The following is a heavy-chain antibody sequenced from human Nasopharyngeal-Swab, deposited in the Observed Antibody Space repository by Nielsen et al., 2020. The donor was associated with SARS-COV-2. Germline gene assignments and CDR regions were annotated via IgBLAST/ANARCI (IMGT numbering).Heavy chain of an antibody. V-gene: IGHV1-3*01. J-gene: IGHJ6*03. CDR3: ARAALYCSGSNCSSNYYYYMDV. CDR2: INAGNGNA. Sequence: ASVKVSCKASGYTFTSHALHWVCQAPGQRLEWMGWINAGNGNANYSQKFQDRVTITRDTSASTAYMELTSLRSEDTAVYYCARAALYCSGSNCSSNYYYYMDVWGKGATVTVSS. D-gene: IGHD2-15*01. CDR1: GYTFTSHA.